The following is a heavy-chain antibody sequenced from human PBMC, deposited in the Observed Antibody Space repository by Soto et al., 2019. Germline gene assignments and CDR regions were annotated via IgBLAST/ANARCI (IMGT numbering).Heavy chain of an antibody. J-gene: IGHJ6*02. D-gene: IGHD3-10*01. Sequence: PGGSLSLSCAASGFTFSSYGMHWVRQAPARGRGGWAVIYYDGSNKYYVDSVKGRFTISRDNSKNTLYLQMNSLRAEDTAVYYCAKVGTHYYGSGSYSVSSYYYYGMDVWGQGTTVTVSS. V-gene: IGHV3-30*18. CDR2: IYYDGSNK. CDR1: GFTFSSYG. CDR3: AKVGTHYYGSGSYSVSSYYYYGMDV.